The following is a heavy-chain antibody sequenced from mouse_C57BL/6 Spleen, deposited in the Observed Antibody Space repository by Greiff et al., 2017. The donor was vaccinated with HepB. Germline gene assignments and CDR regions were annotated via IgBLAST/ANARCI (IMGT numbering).Heavy chain of an antibody. CDR2: IWWDDDK. D-gene: IGHD2-3*01. CDR3: ARIGDGGYWYFDV. CDR1: GFSLSTFGLG. J-gene: IGHJ1*03. V-gene: IGHV8-8*01. Sequence: QVQLKVSGPGILQPSQTLSLTCSFSGFSLSTFGLGVGWIRQPSGKGLEWLAHIWWDDDKYYNPALKSRLTISNDTSKNQVFLKSSNVDTADTATYYGARIGDGGYWYFDVWGTGTTVTVSS.